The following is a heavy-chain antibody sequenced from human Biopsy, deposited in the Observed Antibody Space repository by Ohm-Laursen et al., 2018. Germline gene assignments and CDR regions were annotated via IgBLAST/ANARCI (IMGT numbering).Heavy chain of an antibody. CDR3: AKGGYCTTTSCYMDVDY. J-gene: IGHJ4*02. V-gene: IGHV3-23*01. D-gene: IGHD2-2*02. Sequence: LTLTFAASGFSFDNYAMNWVRQAPGKGLEWVSTISGSGGSTYYADSVKGRFTISRDASKNTLYLLMNSLRAEDTAMHYCAKGGYCTTTSCYMDVDYWGQGTLVTVSS. CDR1: GFSFDNYA. CDR2: ISGSGGST.